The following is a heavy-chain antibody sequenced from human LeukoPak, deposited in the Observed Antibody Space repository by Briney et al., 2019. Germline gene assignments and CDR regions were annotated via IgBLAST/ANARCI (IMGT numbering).Heavy chain of an antibody. CDR2: ISSSSSYI. CDR3: ARIAARPMNYYYYYYMDV. V-gene: IGHV3-21*04. J-gene: IGHJ6*03. D-gene: IGHD6-6*01. CDR1: GFTFSSYG. Sequence: GGSLRLSCAASGFTFSSYGMNWVRQAPGKGLEWVSSISSSSSYIYYADSVKGRFTISRDNAKNSLYLQMNSLRAEDTALYYCARIAARPMNYYYYYYMDVWGKGTTVTVSS.